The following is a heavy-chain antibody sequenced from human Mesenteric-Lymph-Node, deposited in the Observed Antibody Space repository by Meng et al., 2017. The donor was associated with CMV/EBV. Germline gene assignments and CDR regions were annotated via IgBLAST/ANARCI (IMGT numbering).Heavy chain of an antibody. Sequence: SETLSLTCSVSGGSISSHYWSWIRQPPGRGLEWLGNIYYTGSTNYNPSLKSRVSLLVDTSKNQFSLKPSSVTAADTAVYYCARRVVVVPAAIRSGAQQGFDYWGQGTLVTVSS. CDR2: IYYTGST. D-gene: IGHD2-2*02. CDR1: GGSISSHY. V-gene: IGHV4-59*11. CDR3: ARRVVVVPAAIRSGAQQGFDY. J-gene: IGHJ4*02.